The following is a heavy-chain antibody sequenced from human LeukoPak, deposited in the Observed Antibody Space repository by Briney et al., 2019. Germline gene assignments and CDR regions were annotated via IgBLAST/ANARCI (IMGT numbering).Heavy chain of an antibody. V-gene: IGHV3-21*01. CDR1: GFTFSSYS. Sequence: PGGSLRLSCAASGFTFSSYSMNWVRQAPGKGLEWVSSISSSSSYIYYADSVKGRFTISRDNAKNSLYLQMNSLRAEDTAVYYCARALPRGFRHMDVRGKGTTVTVSS. J-gene: IGHJ6*03. CDR2: ISSSSSYI. CDR3: ARALPRGFRHMDV. D-gene: IGHD5-12*01.